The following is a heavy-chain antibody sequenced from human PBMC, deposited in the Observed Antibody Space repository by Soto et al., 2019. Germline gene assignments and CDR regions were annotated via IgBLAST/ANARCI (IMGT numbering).Heavy chain of an antibody. CDR2: IYHNGSP. J-gene: IGHJ6*02. V-gene: IGHV4-4*02. CDR1: GGSISSTNW. Sequence: SENLSLISDDSGGSISSTNWWSWVRQSPGKGLEWIGEIYHNGSPDYNPSLKSRVTISVDKSKNHVFLKLTSVTAADTAMYFCGRWLGTSYGMDVWGQGTAVTVSS. D-gene: IGHD3-10*01. CDR3: GRWLGTSYGMDV.